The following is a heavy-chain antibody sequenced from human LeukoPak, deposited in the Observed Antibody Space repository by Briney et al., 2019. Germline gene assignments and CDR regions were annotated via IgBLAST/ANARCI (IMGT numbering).Heavy chain of an antibody. Sequence: ASVKVSCKASGYTFTSYGISWVRQAPGQGLEWMGRIIPIFGTANYAQKFQGRVTITTDESTSTAYMELSSLRSEGTAVYYCARGPQLVLAFDIWGQGTMVTVSS. CDR2: IIPIFGTA. J-gene: IGHJ3*02. D-gene: IGHD6-6*01. V-gene: IGHV1-69*05. CDR3: ARGPQLVLAFDI. CDR1: GYTFTSYG.